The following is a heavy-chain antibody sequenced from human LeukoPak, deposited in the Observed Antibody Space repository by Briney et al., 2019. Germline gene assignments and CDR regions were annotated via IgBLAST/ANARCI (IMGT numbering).Heavy chain of an antibody. CDR2: INPSGGST. Sequence: GASVKVSCKASGYTFTGYYMHWVRQAPGQGLEWMGIINPSGGSTSYAQKFQGRVTMTRDTSTSTVYMELSSLRSEDTAVYYCARDGAETYYFDYWGQGTLVTVSS. J-gene: IGHJ4*02. CDR1: GYTFTGYY. V-gene: IGHV1-46*01. D-gene: IGHD3-16*01. CDR3: ARDGAETYYFDY.